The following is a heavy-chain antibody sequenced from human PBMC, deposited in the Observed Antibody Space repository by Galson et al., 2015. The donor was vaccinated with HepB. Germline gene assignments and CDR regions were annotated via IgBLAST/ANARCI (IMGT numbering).Heavy chain of an antibody. J-gene: IGHJ4*02. V-gene: IGHV1-69*04. Sequence: SVKVSCKASGGTFSSYAISWVRQAPGQGLEWMGRIIPILGIANYAQKFQGRVTITADKSTSTAYMELSSLRSEDTAVYYCAVGYGDYGGYFDYWGQGTLVTVSS. CDR2: IIPILGIA. D-gene: IGHD4-17*01. CDR1: GGTFSSYA. CDR3: AVGYGDYGGYFDY.